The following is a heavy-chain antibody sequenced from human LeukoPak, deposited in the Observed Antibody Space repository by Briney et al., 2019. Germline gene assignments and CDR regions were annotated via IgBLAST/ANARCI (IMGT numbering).Heavy chain of an antibody. CDR1: GYSFTSYW. Sequence: GESLKISCEGSGYSFTSYWIGWVRQMPGKGLEWMGIIYPGDSDTRYSPSFQGQVTISADKSISTAYLQWSSLKASDTAMYYRARQPNYAFWSGSSDWFDPWGQGTLVTVSS. V-gene: IGHV5-51*01. J-gene: IGHJ5*02. CDR3: ARQPNYAFWSGSSDWFDP. D-gene: IGHD3-3*01. CDR2: IYPGDSDT.